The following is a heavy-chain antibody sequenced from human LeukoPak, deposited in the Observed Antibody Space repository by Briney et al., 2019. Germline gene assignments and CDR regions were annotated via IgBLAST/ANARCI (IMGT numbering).Heavy chain of an antibody. J-gene: IGHJ4*02. Sequence: GGSLRLSCAASGFTFSSYGMHWVRQAPGKGLEWVAVISYDGSNKYYADSVKGRFTISRDNSKNTLYLQMNSLRAEDTAVYYCAKLSSGWVFDYWGQGTLVTVSS. V-gene: IGHV3-30*18. CDR2: ISYDGSNK. D-gene: IGHD6-19*01. CDR3: AKLSSGWVFDY. CDR1: GFTFSSYG.